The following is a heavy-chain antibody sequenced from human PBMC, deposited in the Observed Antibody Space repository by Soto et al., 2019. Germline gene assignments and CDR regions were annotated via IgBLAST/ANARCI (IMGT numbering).Heavy chain of an antibody. CDR2: VYYSGST. D-gene: IGHD3-10*01. CDR1: GGSISSGEYY. CDR3: AKGSGDFGSGTFYQPFDY. Sequence: SETLSLTCTVSGGSISSGEYYWNWIRQHPGKGPEWIGYVYYSGSTYYKPSLKSRMSISLDKSKNQFSLKLNSMTAADTAVYYCAKGSGDFGSGTFYQPFDYWGQGALVTVSS. J-gene: IGHJ4*02. V-gene: IGHV4-31*03.